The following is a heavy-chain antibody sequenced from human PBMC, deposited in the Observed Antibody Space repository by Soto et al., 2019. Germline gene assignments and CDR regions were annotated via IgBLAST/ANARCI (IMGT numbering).Heavy chain of an antibody. J-gene: IGHJ4*02. CDR2: IWYDGSNK. CDR1: GFTFSSYG. D-gene: IGHD1-26*01. CDR3: AQGSYRLDY. V-gene: IGHV3-30*02. Sequence: GGSLRLSCAASGFTFSSYGMHWVRQAPGKGLEWVACIWYDGSNKYYADSVKGRFTISRDNAKNSLYLQMNSLRDEDTAVYYCAQGSYRLDYWAQGTLVPVSS.